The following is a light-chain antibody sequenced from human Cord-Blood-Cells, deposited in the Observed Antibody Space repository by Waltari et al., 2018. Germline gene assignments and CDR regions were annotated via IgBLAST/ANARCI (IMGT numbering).Light chain of an antibody. J-gene: IGLJ2*01. CDR3: SSYTSSSTRV. Sequence: QSALTQPASVSGSPGQSITISCTGTSSDVGGYNYVSWYQQHPGKAPKLMIYDVSNRPSVGYNRFSGSKSGNTGSLTISGLQAEDEADYYCSSYTSSSTRVFGGGTKLTVL. V-gene: IGLV2-14*01. CDR2: DVS. CDR1: SSDVGGYNY.